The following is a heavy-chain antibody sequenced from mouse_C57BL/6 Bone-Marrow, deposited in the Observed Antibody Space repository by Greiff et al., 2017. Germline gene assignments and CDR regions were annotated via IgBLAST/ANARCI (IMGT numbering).Heavy chain of an antibody. V-gene: IGHV14-4*01. CDR2: IDPENGDT. J-gene: IGHJ4*01. CDR3: TTYYTPAMDY. D-gene: IGHD2-12*01. Sequence: VQLQQSGAELVRPGASVKLSCTASGFNIKDDYMHWVKQRPEQGLEWIGWIDPENGDTEYASKFQGKATITADTSSNTAYLQLSSLTSEDTAVYYCTTYYTPAMDYWGQGTSVTVSS. CDR1: GFNIKDDY.